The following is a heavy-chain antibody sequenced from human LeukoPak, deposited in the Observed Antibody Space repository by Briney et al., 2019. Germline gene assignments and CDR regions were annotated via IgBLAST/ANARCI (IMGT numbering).Heavy chain of an antibody. CDR2: ISSSSSYI. CDR3: ARESRLGLLVSYFDY. J-gene: IGHJ4*02. V-gene: IGHV3-21*01. CDR1: GFTFSSYS. D-gene: IGHD3-22*01. Sequence: GRSLRLSCAASGFTFSSYSMNWVRPAPGKGLEWVSSISSSSSYIYYADSVKARFTISRDNAKNSLYLQMNSLRAEDTAVYYCARESRLGLLVSYFDYWGQGTLVTVSS.